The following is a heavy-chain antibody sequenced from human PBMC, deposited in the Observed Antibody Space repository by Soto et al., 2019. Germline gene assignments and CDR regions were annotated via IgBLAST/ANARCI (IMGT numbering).Heavy chain of an antibody. D-gene: IGHD5-12*01. CDR3: VKATVGTVPLFGLDV. J-gene: IGHJ6*02. CDR2: TSYGGSNK. V-gene: IGHV3-30*18. Sequence: QVHLVASGGGLVQPGRSLRLSCAASGFAFNNYAMHWVRQAPGKGPEWVAVTSYGGSNKYYADSGKGRFTISRDNAKNSLYLQMDSVRVEETACYYCVKATVGTVPLFGLDVWGLGTTVTVSS. CDR1: GFAFNNYA.